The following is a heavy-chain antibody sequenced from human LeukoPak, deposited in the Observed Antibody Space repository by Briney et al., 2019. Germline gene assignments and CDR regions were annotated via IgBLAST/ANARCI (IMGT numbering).Heavy chain of an antibody. V-gene: IGHV4-4*02. Sequence: PSETLSLTCGVSGGSVTSTSWWTWVRQPPGKGLEWIGEVHLDGRTNYNPSLKSRLTMSVDLSENHVSLKLTSVTAADTAVYYCAREGGFYRPLDYSGQGTLVTVSS. CDR2: VHLDGRT. CDR3: AREGGFYRPLDY. D-gene: IGHD3-3*01. J-gene: IGHJ4*02. CDR1: GGSVTSTSW.